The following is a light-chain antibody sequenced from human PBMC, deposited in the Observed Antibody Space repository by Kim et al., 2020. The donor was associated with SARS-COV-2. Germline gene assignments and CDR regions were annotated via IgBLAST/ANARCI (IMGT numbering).Light chain of an antibody. V-gene: IGLV3-19*01. CDR1: SLRNYY. J-gene: IGLJ2*01. Sequence: SSELTQDPAVSVALGQTVRITCQGDSLRNYYATWYQQKPGQAPLLVIYGKDNRPSGIPDRFSGSYSGNTASLTITGAQAEDEADFYCESRDSSGSVVFGGGTQLTV. CDR2: GKD. CDR3: ESRDSSGSVV.